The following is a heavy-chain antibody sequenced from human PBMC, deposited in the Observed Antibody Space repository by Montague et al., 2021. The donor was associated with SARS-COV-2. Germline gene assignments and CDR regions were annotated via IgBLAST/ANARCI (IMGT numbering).Heavy chain of an antibody. V-gene: IGHV4-39*01. D-gene: IGHD3-9*01. J-gene: IGHJ3*01. Sequence: SETLSLTCTVSGASVSSGTYYWGWIRQPPGKGLEWIGSIYYSGRSYYNPSLKSRVTIFIDTSKNQFSLQLSSVTAADTAVYYCARALPYYDLLTGNAFDVWGQGTMVTVSS. CDR3: ARALPYYDLLTGNAFDV. CDR2: IYYSGRS. CDR1: GASVSSGTYY.